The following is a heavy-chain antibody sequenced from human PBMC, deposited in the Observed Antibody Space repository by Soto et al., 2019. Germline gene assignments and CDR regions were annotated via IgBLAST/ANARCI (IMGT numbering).Heavy chain of an antibody. CDR2: IIPILGIA. CDR1: GGTFSSYT. V-gene: IGHV1-69*02. Sequence: QVQLVQSGAEVKKPGSSVKVSCKASGGTFSSYTISWVRQAPGQGLDWMGRIIPILGIANYAQKFQGRVTITADKSTSTAYMELSSLRSEDTAVYYCARGAVPPVTDAFDIWGQGTMVTVSS. D-gene: IGHD2-21*02. J-gene: IGHJ3*02. CDR3: ARGAVPPVTDAFDI.